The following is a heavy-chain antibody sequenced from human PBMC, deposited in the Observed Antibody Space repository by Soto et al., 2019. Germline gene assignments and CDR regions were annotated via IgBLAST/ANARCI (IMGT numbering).Heavy chain of an antibody. Sequence: EVQLVESGGGLIQPGGSLRLSCVVSGFTVSSSNYMSWVLQAPGTGLEWVSVIYTGGTTYYADSVKGRFTISRDNSKNTLYLQMNSLRAEDTAVYYCHGYGYWGQGTLVTVSS. J-gene: IGHJ4*02. CDR2: IYTGGTT. CDR3: HGYGY. D-gene: IGHD5-12*01. CDR1: GFTVSSSNY. V-gene: IGHV3-53*01.